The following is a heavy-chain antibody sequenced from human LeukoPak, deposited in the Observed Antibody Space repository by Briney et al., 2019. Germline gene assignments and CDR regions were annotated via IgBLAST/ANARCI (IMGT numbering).Heavy chain of an antibody. V-gene: IGHV4-39*01. Sequence: SETLSLTCTVSGGSISSSSYHWGWIRQPPGKGLEWIGSIYYSGTTYYNPSLKSRVTISVDTSKNQFSLKVSSVTAADTAVYYCATTYDYNSGGYDYWGQGTLVTVSS. CDR1: GGSISSSSYH. CDR2: IYYSGTT. J-gene: IGHJ4*02. CDR3: ATTYDYNSGGYDY. D-gene: IGHD3-22*01.